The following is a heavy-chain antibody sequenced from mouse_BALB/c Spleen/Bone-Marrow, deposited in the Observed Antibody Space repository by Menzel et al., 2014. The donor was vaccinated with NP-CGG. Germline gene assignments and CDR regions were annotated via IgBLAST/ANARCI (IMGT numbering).Heavy chain of an antibody. CDR2: IISGGSYT. D-gene: IGHD2-1*01. CDR3: TRAPYDNSYFDY. J-gene: IGHJ2*01. V-gene: IGHV5-6-4*01. Sequence: EVQGVESGGGLVKPGGSLKLSCAASGFTFTTYTMSWVRQTPGKRLEWVATIISGGSYTYYPDSVKGRFTVSRDNAKNTLYLQMSSLKSEDTAMYYCTRAPYDNSYFDYWGQGTTLTVSS. CDR1: GFTFTTYT.